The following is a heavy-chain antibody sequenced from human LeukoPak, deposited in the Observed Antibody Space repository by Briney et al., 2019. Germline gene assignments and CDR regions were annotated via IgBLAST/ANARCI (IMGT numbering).Heavy chain of an antibody. CDR3: ARVGGPGPFYWFDP. CDR1: GFTFSDYY. D-gene: IGHD1-26*01. J-gene: IGHJ5*02. V-gene: IGHV3-11*01. Sequence: LGGSLRLSCAASGFTFSDYYMSWIRQAPGKGLEWVSYISSSGSTIYYADSVKGRFTISRDNAKNSLYLQMNSLRAEDTAVYYCARVGGPGPFYWFDPWGQGTLVTVSS. CDR2: ISSSGSTI.